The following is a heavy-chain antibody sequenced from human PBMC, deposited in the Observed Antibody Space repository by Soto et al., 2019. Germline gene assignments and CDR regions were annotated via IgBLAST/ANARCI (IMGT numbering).Heavy chain of an antibody. CDR3: ARGGRGVTLYFDY. D-gene: IGHD3-10*01. CDR2: ISGYNGDT. V-gene: IGHV1-18*01. Sequence: QVQLVQSGAEVKKAGSSVKVSCKASGYTVASYGISWVRQAPGQGLEWMGWISGYNGDTNYAEKLQDRVTMTTDTSTSTVNMELRSLRPDDTAVYYCARGGRGVTLYFDYWGQGTLVTVSS. CDR1: GYTVASYG. J-gene: IGHJ4*02.